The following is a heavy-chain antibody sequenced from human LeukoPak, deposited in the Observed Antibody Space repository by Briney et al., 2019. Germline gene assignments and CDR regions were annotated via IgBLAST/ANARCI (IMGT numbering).Heavy chain of an antibody. CDR1: GGSVSSGSYY. J-gene: IGHJ6*02. CDR3: ARAEGMDV. CDR2: IYYSGST. Sequence: KSSETLSLTCTVSGGSVSSGSYYWSWIRQPPGKGLEWIGYIYYSGSTNYNPSLKSRVTISVDTSKNQFSLKLSSVTAADAAVYYCARAEGMDVWGQGTTITVSS. V-gene: IGHV4-61*01.